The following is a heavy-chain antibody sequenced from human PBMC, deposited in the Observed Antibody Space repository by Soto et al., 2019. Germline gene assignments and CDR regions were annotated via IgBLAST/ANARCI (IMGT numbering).Heavy chain of an antibody. D-gene: IGHD3-3*01. V-gene: IGHV1-46*01. Sequence: GASVKVSCKASGYTFTSYYMHWVRQAPGQGLEWMGIINPSGGSTSYAQKFQGRVTMTRDTSTSTVYMELSSLRSEDTAVYYCARDGYDFWSGYYTRYYYGMDVWGQGTTVTVSS. J-gene: IGHJ6*02. CDR3: ARDGYDFWSGYYTRYYYGMDV. CDR2: INPSGGST. CDR1: GYTFTSYY.